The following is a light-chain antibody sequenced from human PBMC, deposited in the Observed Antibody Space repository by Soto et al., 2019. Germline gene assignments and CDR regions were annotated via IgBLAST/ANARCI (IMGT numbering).Light chain of an antibody. V-gene: IGKV3-15*01. J-gene: IGKJ4*01. CDR3: QQYNNWPPLT. CDR2: GAS. CDR1: QSVSSN. Sequence: EIVMTQSPATLSVSPGERATLSCRASQSVSSNLAWYQQKPGQAPRLLIYGASTRATGIPARFSGSGSGTEYILTTSSRQSQDFAVYYCQQYNNWPPLTFGGGTKVEIK.